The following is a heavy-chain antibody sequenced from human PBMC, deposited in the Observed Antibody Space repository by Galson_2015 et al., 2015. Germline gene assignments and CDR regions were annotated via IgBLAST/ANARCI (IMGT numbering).Heavy chain of an antibody. CDR3: ARLDKMATIPWGY. V-gene: IGHV4-39*01. CDR2: IYYSGST. D-gene: IGHD5-24*01. CDR1: GGSISSSSYY. Sequence: ETLSLTCTVSGGSISSSSYYWGWIRQPPGKGLEWIGSIYYSGSTYYNPSLKSRVTISVDTSKNQFSLKLSSVTAADTAVYYCARLDKMATIPWGYWGQGTLVTVSS. J-gene: IGHJ4*02.